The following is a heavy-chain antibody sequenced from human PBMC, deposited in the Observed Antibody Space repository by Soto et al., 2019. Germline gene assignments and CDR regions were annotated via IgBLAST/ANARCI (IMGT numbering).Heavy chain of an antibody. CDR1: GYTFTSYG. Sequence: VASVKVSCKASGYTFTSYGIHWVRQAPGQRLEWTGWINAGNRNTKYSEKFQGRVTITRDTSASTAYLELSSLRSEDTAVYYCARDPNDSSAYYHHYYYGMDVWGQGTTVTVSS. V-gene: IGHV1-3*01. CDR2: INAGNRNT. J-gene: IGHJ6*02. CDR3: ARDPNDSSAYYHHYYYGMDV. D-gene: IGHD3-22*01.